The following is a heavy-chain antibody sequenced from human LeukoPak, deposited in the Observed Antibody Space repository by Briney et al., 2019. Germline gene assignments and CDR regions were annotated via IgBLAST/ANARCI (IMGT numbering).Heavy chain of an antibody. V-gene: IGHV4-34*01. D-gene: IGHD2-21*02. CDR1: GGCFSGYY. J-gene: IGHJ6*02. CDR2: INHSGST. Sequence: SETLSLTCAVYGGCFSGYYWSWIRQPPGKGLEWIGEINHSGSTNYNPSLKSRVTISVDTSKNQFSLKLSSVTAADTAVYYCARDWVRGVTAIPYYYYGMDVWGQGTTVTVSS. CDR3: ARDWVRGVTAIPYYYYGMDV.